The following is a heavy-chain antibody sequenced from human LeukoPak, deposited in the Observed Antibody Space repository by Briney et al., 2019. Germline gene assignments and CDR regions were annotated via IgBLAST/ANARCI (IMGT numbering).Heavy chain of an antibody. CDR1: GGSFSGYY. V-gene: IGHV4-34*01. J-gene: IGHJ2*01. CDR2: INHSGST. D-gene: IGHD4-17*01. CDR3: ARSNYGGTYWYFDL. Sequence: SETLSLTCAVYGGSFSGYYWSWIRQPPGKGLEWIGEINHSGSTNYNPSLKSRVTISVDTSKNQFSLKLSSVTAADTAAYYCARSNYGGTYWYFDLWGRGTLVTVSS.